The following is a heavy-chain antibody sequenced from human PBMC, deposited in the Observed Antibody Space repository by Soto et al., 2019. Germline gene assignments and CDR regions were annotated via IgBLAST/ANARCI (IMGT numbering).Heavy chain of an antibody. D-gene: IGHD1-26*01. J-gene: IGHJ4*02. V-gene: IGHV1-69*01. CDR3: ARDGGRHSGGIDY. Sequence: QVQLVQSGAEVKKPGSSVKVSCKASGGTFSSYSITWVRQAPGHGLEGMGAIIPIFGTPNYAQKFQGRVTITADESTSTAYMELRSLRSENTAVYYCARDGGRHSGGIDYWGQGTLVTVSS. CDR1: GGTFSSYS. CDR2: IIPIFGTP.